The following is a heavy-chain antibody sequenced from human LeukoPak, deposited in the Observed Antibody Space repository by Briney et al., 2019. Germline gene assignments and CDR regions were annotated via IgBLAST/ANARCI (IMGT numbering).Heavy chain of an antibody. J-gene: IGHJ6*03. CDR1: GYTFSSYA. CDR2: IIPIFGTG. D-gene: IGHD1/OR15-1a*01. Sequence: SVKVSCKASGYTFSSYAISWVRQAPGQGLEWMGGIIPIFGTGNYAQNFQGRLAITADESTSTAYMELSSLRSEDTAVYYCARAPKTRYYYYMDVWGKGTTVTVSS. V-gene: IGHV1-69*13. CDR3: ARAPKTRYYYYMDV.